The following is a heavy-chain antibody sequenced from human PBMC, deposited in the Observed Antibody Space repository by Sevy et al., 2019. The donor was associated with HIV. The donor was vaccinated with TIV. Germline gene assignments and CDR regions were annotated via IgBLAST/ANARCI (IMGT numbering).Heavy chain of an antibody. CDR3: ARARGITGTTGFDY. J-gene: IGHJ4*02. D-gene: IGHD1-20*01. CDR1: GFTFSSYW. CDR2: INGEGSST. Sequence: GGSLRLSCAASGFTFSSYWMHWVRQAPGKGLVWVSRINGEGSSTTYADSVKGRITISRDNAKNTLYLQMNSLRAEDTAVYYCARARGITGTTGFDYWGQGTLVTVSS. V-gene: IGHV3-74*01.